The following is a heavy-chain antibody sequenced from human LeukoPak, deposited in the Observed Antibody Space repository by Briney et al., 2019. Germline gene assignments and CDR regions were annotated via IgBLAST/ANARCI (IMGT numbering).Heavy chain of an antibody. CDR1: GFSLSTSGVG. Sequence: SGPTLVNPTQTLTLTCTFSGFSLSTSGVGMGLIRQPPVKALEWLALIYCDDDKRYSPSLKSRLTITKDTSKNQVVLTMTNLDPVDTATYYCARRGGGFDYWGQGTLLTVSS. V-gene: IGHV2-5*02. CDR2: IYCDDDK. J-gene: IGHJ4*02. CDR3: ARRGGGFDY. D-gene: IGHD3-16*01.